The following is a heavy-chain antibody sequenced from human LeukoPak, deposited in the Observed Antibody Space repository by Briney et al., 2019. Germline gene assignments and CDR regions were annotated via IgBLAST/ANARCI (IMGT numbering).Heavy chain of an antibody. J-gene: IGHJ5*02. D-gene: IGHD2-2*03. CDR2: ISGSGGST. CDR1: GSTFGSYA. V-gene: IGHV3-23*01. Sequence: GGSLRLSCAASGSTFGSYAMSWVRQAPGKGLEWVSAISGSGGSTYYADSVKGRFTISRDNSKNTLYLQMNSLRAEDTAVYYCAKAGGGYCSSTSCYLDWFDPWGQGTLVTVSS. CDR3: AKAGGGYCSSTSCYLDWFDP.